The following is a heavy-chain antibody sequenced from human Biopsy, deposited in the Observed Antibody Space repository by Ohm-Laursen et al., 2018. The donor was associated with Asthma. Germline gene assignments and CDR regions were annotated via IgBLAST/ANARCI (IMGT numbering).Heavy chain of an antibody. CDR3: AKARIHHFYDSSGYYQND. CDR1: GFTFTTYG. CDR2: IWFDGSKK. Sequence: SLRLSCTASGFTFTTYGMHWVRQAPGRGLEWVGVIWFDGSKKYYADSVKGRFTISRDNSKKMLYLQMNSLRAEDRAVYYCAKARIHHFYDSSGYYQNDWGQGTLVTVSS. D-gene: IGHD3-22*01. J-gene: IGHJ4*02. V-gene: IGHV3-33*06.